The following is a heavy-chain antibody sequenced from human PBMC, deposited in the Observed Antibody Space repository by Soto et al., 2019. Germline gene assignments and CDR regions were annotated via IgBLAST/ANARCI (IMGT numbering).Heavy chain of an antibody. V-gene: IGHV1-46*04. Sequence: ASVKVSCKASGYAFTNYNIHWVRQAPGQGLQWMGEVNPGRGTAGYAASVKGRFTISRDSSKNTLYLEMSSLRPEDTAVYYCVRRGYNWQFSDYWGQGTLVTVSS. J-gene: IGHJ4*02. CDR1: GYAFTNYN. CDR3: VRRGYNWQFSDY. CDR2: VNPGRGTA. D-gene: IGHD6-25*01.